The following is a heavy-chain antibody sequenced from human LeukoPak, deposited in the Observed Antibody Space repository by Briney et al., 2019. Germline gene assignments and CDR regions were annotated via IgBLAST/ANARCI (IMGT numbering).Heavy chain of an antibody. CDR3: ARGDDFSGDH. V-gene: IGHV3-7*04. J-gene: IGHJ4*02. CDR2: IHPEGNEK. D-gene: IGHD1-1*01. CDR1: GFTFSNFW. Sequence: GGSLRLSCAVSGFTFSNFWMSWVRQAPGRGLEWVANIHPEGNEKYHVESVKGRFTISRDNNKNLLFLQMNGLRVEDTAVYYCARGDDFSGDHWGQGTLVTVSS.